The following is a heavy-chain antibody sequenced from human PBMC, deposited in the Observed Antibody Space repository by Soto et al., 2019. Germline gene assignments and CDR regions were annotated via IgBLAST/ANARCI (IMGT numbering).Heavy chain of an antibody. CDR1: GFTFSSYA. CDR3: AKGNKVRGVILIGIRWFDP. J-gene: IGHJ5*02. V-gene: IGHV3-23*01. Sequence: PGGSMRLSCAASGFTFSSYAMSWVRQAPGKGLEWVSAISGSGGSTYYADSVKGRFTISRDNSKNTLYLQMNSLRAEDTAVYYCAKGNKVRGVILIGIRWFDPWGQGTLVTVSS. CDR2: ISGSGGST. D-gene: IGHD3-10*01.